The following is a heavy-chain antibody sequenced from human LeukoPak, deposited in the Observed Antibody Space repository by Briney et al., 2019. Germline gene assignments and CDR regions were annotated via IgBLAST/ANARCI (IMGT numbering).Heavy chain of an antibody. Sequence: SVKVSCKASGGTFSSYAISWVRQAPGQGLEWMGGIIPIFGTANYAQKFQGRVTITADESTSTAYMELSSLRSEDTAAYYCARLYSSGWYGDYGGQGTLVTVSS. CDR2: IIPIFGTA. CDR3: ARLYSSGWYGDY. J-gene: IGHJ4*02. D-gene: IGHD6-19*01. CDR1: GGTFSSYA. V-gene: IGHV1-69*13.